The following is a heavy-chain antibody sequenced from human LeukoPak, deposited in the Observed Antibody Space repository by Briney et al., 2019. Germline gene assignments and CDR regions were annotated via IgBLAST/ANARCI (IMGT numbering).Heavy chain of an antibody. CDR3: ARVSDDSGWNFDY. Sequence: GASVKVSCKASGYTFTSYAIHWVRQAPGQGLEWMGWINAGNGNRKYSQKFQDRVTITREPSATTAYMELNSLTSEDTAVYYCARVSDDSGWNFDYWGQGTLVTVSS. D-gene: IGHD6-19*01. J-gene: IGHJ4*02. CDR2: INAGNGNR. V-gene: IGHV1-3*01. CDR1: GYTFTSYA.